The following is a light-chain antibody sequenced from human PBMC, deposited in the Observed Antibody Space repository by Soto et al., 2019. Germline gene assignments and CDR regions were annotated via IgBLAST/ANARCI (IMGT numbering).Light chain of an antibody. CDR3: SSYTSSSTLVV. Sequence: QSALTQPASVSGSPGQSITISCTGTSSDVGGYNYVSWYQQHPGKAPKLMIYDVSNRPSGVSTRFSGSKSGNTASLTISGLQDEDEADYYCSSYTSSSTLVVFGGGTKLTVL. CDR1: SSDVGGYNY. J-gene: IGLJ2*01. CDR2: DVS. V-gene: IGLV2-14*01.